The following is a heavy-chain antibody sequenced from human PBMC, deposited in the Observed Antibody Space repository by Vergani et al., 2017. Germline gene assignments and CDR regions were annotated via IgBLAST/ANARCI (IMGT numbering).Heavy chain of an antibody. Sequence: LQLQESGPGLVKPSATLSLTCSVSGASIRSSNYYWGWVRQPPGKGLEWIASIYYNGSTYYNPSLKSRVTISVETSKNQFSLKLSSVTAADTAVYFCERHSTVEWLVKLGWIDPWGKGILVTVSS. J-gene: IGHJ5*02. CDR2: IYYNGST. CDR1: GASIRSSNYY. D-gene: IGHD6-19*01. V-gene: IGHV4-39*01. CDR3: ERHSTVEWLVKLGWIDP.